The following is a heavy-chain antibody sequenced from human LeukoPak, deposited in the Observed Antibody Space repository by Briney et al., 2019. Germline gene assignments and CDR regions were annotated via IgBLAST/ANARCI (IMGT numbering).Heavy chain of an antibody. CDR1: GFTFSAYS. V-gene: IGHV3-48*04. CDR2: IRSSSGTI. Sequence: GGSLRLSCAASGFTFSAYSMNWVRQAPGKGLEWVSYIRSSSGTIYHADSVKGRFTISRDDAKNSLYLQMNSLRAEDTAVYYCARGLGDYWGQGTLVTVSS. J-gene: IGHJ4*02. CDR3: ARGLGDY.